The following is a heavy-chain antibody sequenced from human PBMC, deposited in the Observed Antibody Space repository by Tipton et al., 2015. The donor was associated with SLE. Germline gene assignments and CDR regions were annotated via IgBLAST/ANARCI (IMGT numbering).Heavy chain of an antibody. D-gene: IGHD2-15*01. CDR1: GGSISSHF. CDR2: IYFAGSS. Sequence: TLSLTCTVSGGSISSHFWTWIRQPPGKGLEWIGDIYFAGSSKYNPSLRGRVTISVDTSKTQFSLRLSSVTAADTAVYYCARSVGGIGGGYFEIWGQGTMVTVSS. J-gene: IGHJ3*02. CDR3: ARSVGGIGGGYFEI. V-gene: IGHV4-59*11.